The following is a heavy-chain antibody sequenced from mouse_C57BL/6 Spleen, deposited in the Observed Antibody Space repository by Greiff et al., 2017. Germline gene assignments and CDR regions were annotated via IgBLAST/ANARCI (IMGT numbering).Heavy chain of an antibody. CDR2: IYPGDGDT. CDR3: ARDGGPNYYARDY. CDR1: GYAFSSSW. V-gene: IGHV1-82*01. J-gene: IGHJ4*01. Sequence: QVQLQQSGPELVKPGASVKISCKASGYAFSSSWMHWVKQRPGKGLEWIGPIYPGDGDTYYNGKFKGKATLTADKSSSTAYMQRSSLTSEDSAVYCCARDGGPNYYARDYWGQGTSVTVSS. D-gene: IGHD3-3*01.